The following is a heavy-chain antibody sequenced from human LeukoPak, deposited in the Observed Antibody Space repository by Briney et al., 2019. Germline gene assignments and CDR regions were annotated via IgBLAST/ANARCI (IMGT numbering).Heavy chain of an antibody. D-gene: IGHD2-2*01. CDR2: TNRDGSEK. CDR3: ARDSASCRGCAFDI. CDR1: EFTFTNFW. J-gene: IGHJ3*02. V-gene: IGHV3-7*01. Sequence: GGSLRLSCVASEFTFTNFWMSGVGQAPPREVEGVANTNRDGSEKYYVDSVKGRVTISRDNAMNFLYLQLNSLRVDDTAVYYCARDSASCRGCAFDIWGQGTVVSVSS.